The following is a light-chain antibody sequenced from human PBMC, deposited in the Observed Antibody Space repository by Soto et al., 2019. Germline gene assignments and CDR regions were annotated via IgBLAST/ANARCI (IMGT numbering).Light chain of an antibody. Sequence: VLTQSSSASASLGSSVKFTCTLSSGHSTYIIAWHQQQPGKAPRYLMKLEGSGSYNKGSGIPDRFSGSSSGADRYLTISNLQFEDEADYYCETWDTNVVVFGGGTKLTVL. CDR2: LEGSGSY. V-gene: IGLV4-60*02. CDR3: ETWDTNVVV. J-gene: IGLJ2*01. CDR1: SGHSTYI.